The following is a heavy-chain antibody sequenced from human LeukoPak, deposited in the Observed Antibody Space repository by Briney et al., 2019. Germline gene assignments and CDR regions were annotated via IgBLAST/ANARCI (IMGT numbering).Heavy chain of an antibody. J-gene: IGHJ4*02. V-gene: IGHV1-18*01. CDR3: ARVNNYDTLSSFDS. Sequence: ASVKVSCKASGYTFTNFGISWVRQAPGQGLEWMAWINPYNGNTNYAQKLQGRVTMTTDTSTSTVYMELRSLRSDDTAVYYCARVNNYDTLSSFDSWGQGTLVTVSS. D-gene: IGHD3-9*01. CDR1: GYTFTNFG. CDR2: INPYNGNT.